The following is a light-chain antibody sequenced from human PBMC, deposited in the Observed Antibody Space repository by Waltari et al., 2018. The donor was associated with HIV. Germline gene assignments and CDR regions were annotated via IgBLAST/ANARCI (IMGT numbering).Light chain of an antibody. Sequence: QSALTQPASVSGSPGQSITISCTGTSSDVGGYNYVSWYQQHPGKAPKLIIYEVSNRPSGVSNRFSGSKSGNTASLTISGLQAEDEADYYCGSYTRSNTPYVFGTGTKVTVL. CDR2: EVS. CDR1: SSDVGGYNY. J-gene: IGLJ1*01. CDR3: GSYTRSNTPYV. V-gene: IGLV2-14*01.